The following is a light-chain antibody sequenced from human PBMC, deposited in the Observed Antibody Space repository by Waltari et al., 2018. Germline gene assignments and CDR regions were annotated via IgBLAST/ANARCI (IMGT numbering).Light chain of an antibody. Sequence: QSALTQPASVSGSPGQSITISCTGTSGDGGAYNFVSWYHQHSGKAPRLMIYDVRKRPSGVSNRISGSKSGNTASLTISGLQAEDEADYYCTSYTTTNTWVFGGGTKLTVL. CDR3: TSYTTTNTWV. CDR1: SGDGGAYNF. CDR2: DVR. J-gene: IGLJ3*02. V-gene: IGLV2-14*03.